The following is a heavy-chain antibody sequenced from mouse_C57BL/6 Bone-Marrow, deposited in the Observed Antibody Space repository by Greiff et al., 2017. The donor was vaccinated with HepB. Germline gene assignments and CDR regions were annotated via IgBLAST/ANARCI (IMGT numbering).Heavy chain of an antibody. Sequence: VQLQQSGPELVKPGASVKISCKASGYTFTDYYMNWVKQSHGKSLEWIGDINPNNGGTSYNQKFKGKATLTVDKSSSTAYMELRSLTSEDSAVYYCAREWVMRYYGSSYRYFDVWGTGTTVTVSS. D-gene: IGHD1-1*01. J-gene: IGHJ1*03. CDR2: INPNNGGT. CDR1: GYTFTDYY. V-gene: IGHV1-26*01. CDR3: AREWVMRYYGSSYRYFDV.